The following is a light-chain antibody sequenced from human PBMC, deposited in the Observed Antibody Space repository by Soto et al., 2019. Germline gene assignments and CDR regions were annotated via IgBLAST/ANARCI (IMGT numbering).Light chain of an antibody. CDR2: DSS. J-gene: IGKJ4*01. Sequence: PGERATLSCRASQRVGTYLAWYQQKPGQAPRLLINDSSKRATDTPARFSGSGSWTDFTLTISSLEPEDFAVYYCQQRSIWPPAFGGGTKVEIK. CDR3: QQRSIWPPA. V-gene: IGKV3-11*01. CDR1: QRVGTY.